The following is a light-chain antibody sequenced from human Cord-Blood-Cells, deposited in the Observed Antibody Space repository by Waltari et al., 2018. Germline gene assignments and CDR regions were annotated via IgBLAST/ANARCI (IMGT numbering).Light chain of an antibody. J-gene: IGKJ2*01. CDR1: KRIRSY. CDR3: QQSYSTPYT. CDR2: AAS. Sequence: DIQMTQSPPFPSPSVGDRVTITCRASKRIRSYLNWYQQKPGKAPKLLIYAASSLQSGVPSRFSGSGSGTDFTLTISSLQPEDFATYYCQQSYSTPYTFGQGTKLEIK. V-gene: IGKV1-39*01.